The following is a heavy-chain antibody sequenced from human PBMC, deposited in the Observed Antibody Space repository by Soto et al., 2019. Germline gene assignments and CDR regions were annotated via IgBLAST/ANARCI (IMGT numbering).Heavy chain of an antibody. CDR1: GYSFTSYW. V-gene: IGHV5-51*01. CDR2: IYPGDSDT. D-gene: IGHD3-10*01. CDR3: ARLPGSYYTLYYYYGMDV. Sequence: GESLKISCKGSGYSFTSYWIGWVRQMPGKGLEWMGIIYPGDSDTRYSPSFQGQVTISADKSISTAYLQWSSLKASDTAMYYCARLPGSYYTLYYYYGMDVWGQGTTVTVSS. J-gene: IGHJ6*02.